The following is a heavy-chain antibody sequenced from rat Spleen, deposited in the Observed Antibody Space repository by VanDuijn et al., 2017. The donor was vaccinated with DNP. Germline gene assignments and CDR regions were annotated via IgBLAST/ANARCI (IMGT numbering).Heavy chain of an antibody. CDR1: GYSITSSYR. CDR2: VNSAGTT. D-gene: IGHD1-4*01. CDR3: ARWPGYNPPYAMDA. J-gene: IGHJ4*01. V-gene: IGHV3-3*01. Sequence: EVQLQESGPGLVKPSQSLSLTCSVTGYSITSSYRWNWIRKFPGNKLEWMGSVNSAGTTNYNPSPKSRISITRDTSKNQFFLQLNSVTTEDTATYYCARWPGYNPPYAMDAWGQGTSVTVSS.